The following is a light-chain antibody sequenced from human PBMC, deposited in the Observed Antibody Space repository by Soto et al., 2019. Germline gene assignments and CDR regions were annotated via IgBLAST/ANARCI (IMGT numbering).Light chain of an antibody. Sequence: EIVMTQSPATLSVSPGERATLSCRASQSISSNLAWYQQKPGQAPRLLIYGASTRATAIPARFSGSGSGTQFALTITSLQSEDFAVYYCQHYKNWPPWTFGQGTRVEVK. CDR2: GAS. CDR1: QSISSN. CDR3: QHYKNWPPWT. V-gene: IGKV3-15*01. J-gene: IGKJ1*01.